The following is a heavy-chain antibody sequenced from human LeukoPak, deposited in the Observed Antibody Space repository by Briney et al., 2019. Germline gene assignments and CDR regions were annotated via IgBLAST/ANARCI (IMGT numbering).Heavy chain of an antibody. V-gene: IGHV1-8*03. CDR2: MNPNSGNT. CDR3: ARAGDQGYYYYGMDV. Sequence: ASVKVSCKASGYTFTSYDINWVRQATGQGLEWMGWMNPNSGNTGYAQKFQGRVTITRNTSISTAYMELRSLRSDDTAVYYCARAGDQGYYYYGMDVWGQGTTVTVSS. D-gene: IGHD3-16*01. J-gene: IGHJ6*02. CDR1: GYTFTSYD.